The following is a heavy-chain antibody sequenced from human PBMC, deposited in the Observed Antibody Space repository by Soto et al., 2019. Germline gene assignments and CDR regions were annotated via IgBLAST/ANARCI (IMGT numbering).Heavy chain of an antibody. CDR3: TSSRLDFHYYYYYGMDV. V-gene: IGHV4-39*01. CDR1: GGSISSSSYY. J-gene: IGHJ6*02. Sequence: SETLSLTCTVSGGSISSSSYYWGWIRQPPGKGLEWIGSIYYSGSTYYNPSLKSRVIISVDTSKKQFSLNLSCVDAEDTAVYHCTSSRLDFHYYYYYGMDVWGQGTTVTVSS. D-gene: IGHD6-13*01. CDR2: IYYSGST.